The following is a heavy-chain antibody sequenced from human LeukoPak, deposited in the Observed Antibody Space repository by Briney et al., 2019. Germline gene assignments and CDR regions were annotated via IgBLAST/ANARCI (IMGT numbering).Heavy chain of an antibody. Sequence: GGSLRLSCAASGFTFSSYAMHWVRQAPGKGLEWVAVISYDGSNKYYADSVKGRFTISRDNSKNTLYLQMNSLRAEDTAVYYCASTTGRDFDYWGQGTLVTVSS. CDR1: GFTFSSYA. CDR2: ISYDGSNK. D-gene: IGHD4-17*01. CDR3: ASTTGRDFDY. V-gene: IGHV3-30*04. J-gene: IGHJ4*02.